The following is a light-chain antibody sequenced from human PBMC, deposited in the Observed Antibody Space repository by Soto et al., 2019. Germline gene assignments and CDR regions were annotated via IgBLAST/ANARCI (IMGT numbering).Light chain of an antibody. J-gene: IGLJ2*01. CDR3: SSYTSSTTLKV. CDR1: SSDVGGYNY. Sequence: QSVLTQPASVSGSPGQSITISCTGTSSDVGGYNYVSWYQQHPGKAPKLMIYDVSNRPSGVSNRFSGSESGNTASLTISGLQDEDEADYYCSSYTSSTTLKVFGGGTKVTVL. CDR2: DVS. V-gene: IGLV2-14*03.